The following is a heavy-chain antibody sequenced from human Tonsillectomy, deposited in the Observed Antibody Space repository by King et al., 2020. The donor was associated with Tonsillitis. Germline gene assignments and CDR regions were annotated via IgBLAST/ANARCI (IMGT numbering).Heavy chain of an antibody. CDR3: ARDCSILWFGAGYYGMDV. Sequence: QLVHSGAEVKKPGASVKVSCKASGYTFTSYGISLVRQAPGQWLEWMGWSSAYNGNTNYAQKLQGRVTMTTDTSTSTAYMELRSRRSDDTAVYYCARDCSILWFGAGYYGMDVWGQGTTVTVSS. D-gene: IGHD3-10*01. CDR1: GYTFTSYG. CDR2: SSAYNGNT. V-gene: IGHV1-18*01. J-gene: IGHJ6*02.